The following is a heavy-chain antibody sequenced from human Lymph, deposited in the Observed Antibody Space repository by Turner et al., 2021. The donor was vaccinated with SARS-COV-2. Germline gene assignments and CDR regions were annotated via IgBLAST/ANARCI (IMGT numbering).Heavy chain of an antibody. CDR1: GGNFRSYA. CDR3: ARVVGWFGELGYYYYYGMDV. Sequence: QVQLVQSGAEVKKPGSSVKVSCKASGGNFRSYAISWVRQAPGQGLEWVEGISRILRKATYAEKFQGRVTIAGNKTTTAAYWKLRSLRSEDTAVFYCARVVGWFGELGYYYYYGMDVWGQGTTVTVSS. V-gene: IGHV1-69*10. D-gene: IGHD3-10*01. J-gene: IGHJ6*02. CDR2: ISRILRKA.